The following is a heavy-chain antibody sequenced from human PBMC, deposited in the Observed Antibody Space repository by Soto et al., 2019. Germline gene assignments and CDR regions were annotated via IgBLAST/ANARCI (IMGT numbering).Heavy chain of an antibody. CDR3: AKPLVNYYYYGMDV. J-gene: IGHJ6*02. V-gene: IGHV3-23*01. Sequence: EVQLLESGGGLVQPGGSLRLSCAASGFTFSSYAMSWVRQAPGKGLEWVSAISGSGGSTYYTDSVKGRFTISRDNSKNTLYLQMNSLRAEDTAVYYCAKPLVNYYYYGMDVWGQGTTVTVSS. CDR1: GFTFSSYA. CDR2: ISGSGGST. D-gene: IGHD2-21*01.